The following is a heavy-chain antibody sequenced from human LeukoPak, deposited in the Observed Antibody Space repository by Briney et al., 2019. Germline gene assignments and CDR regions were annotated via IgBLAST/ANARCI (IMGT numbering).Heavy chain of an antibody. V-gene: IGHV3-21*01. CDR1: GFTFSSYT. CDR3: VRKPVGDMPFDY. D-gene: IGHD2-21*02. CDR2: ISGTSGVI. J-gene: IGHJ4*02. Sequence: KTGGSLRLSCAASGFTFSSYTMNWVRQAPGKGLEWVSTISGTSGVIYYADSMKGRFTISRDNAKNSLYLQMNSLRAEDTAVYYCVRKPVGDMPFDYWGQGTLVTVSS.